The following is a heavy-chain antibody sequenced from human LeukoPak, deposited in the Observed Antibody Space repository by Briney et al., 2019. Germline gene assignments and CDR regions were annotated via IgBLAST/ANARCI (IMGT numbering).Heavy chain of an antibody. CDR1: GFTFSSYA. J-gene: IGHJ3*02. CDR3: AKSLFTSATGTGRAFHI. V-gene: IGHV3-23*01. D-gene: IGHD1-1*01. Sequence: LPGGSLRLSCAASGFTFSSYAMSWVRQAPGKGLEWVSAISGSGGSTYYADSVKGRFTISRDNSKNTLYLQMNSLRAEDTAVYYCAKSLFTSATGTGRAFHIWGQGTMVTVSS. CDR2: ISGSGGST.